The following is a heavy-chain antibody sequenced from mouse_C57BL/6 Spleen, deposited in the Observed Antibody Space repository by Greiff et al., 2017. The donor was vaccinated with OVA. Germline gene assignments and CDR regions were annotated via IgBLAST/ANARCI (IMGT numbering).Heavy chain of an antibody. CDR3: ARGDDGFAY. J-gene: IGHJ3*01. CDR2: ISYDGSN. Sequence: EVQLQESGPGLVKPSQSLSLTCSVTGYSITSGYYWNWIRQFPGNKLEWMGYISYDGSNNYNPSLNNRISITRDTSKNQYCLKLNSVTTEDTATDYCARGDDGFAYWGQGTLVTVSA. CDR1: GYSITSGYY. V-gene: IGHV3-6*01.